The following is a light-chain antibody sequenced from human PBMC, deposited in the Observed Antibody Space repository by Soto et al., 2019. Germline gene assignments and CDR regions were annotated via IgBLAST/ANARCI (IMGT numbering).Light chain of an antibody. V-gene: IGLV1-40*01. J-gene: IGLJ1*01. CDR2: GNS. Sequence: QSVLTQPPSVSGAPGQRVTISCTGSSSNIGAGYDVHWYQQLPGTAPKLVIYGNSNRPSGVPDRFSGSKSGTSASLAITGLQAEDEADYYCQSYDSSLSGHYVFGTGTKLTVL. CDR1: SSNIGAGYD. CDR3: QSYDSSLSGHYV.